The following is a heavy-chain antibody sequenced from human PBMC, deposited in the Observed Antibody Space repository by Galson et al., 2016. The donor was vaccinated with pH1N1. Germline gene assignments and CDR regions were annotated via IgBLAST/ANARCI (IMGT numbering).Heavy chain of an antibody. CDR2: IKQDGSET. CDR1: GFTFSDYW. V-gene: IGHV3-7*05. J-gene: IGHJ4*02. Sequence: SLRLSCAASGFTFSDYWMSWVRQAPGKGLEWVANIKQDGSETYYVDSVKGRFTISRDNAQNSLYLQMNSLRAEDTAVYYCARAAFSSGSLWGQGTLVTVSS. CDR3: ARAAFSSGSL. D-gene: IGHD6-19*01.